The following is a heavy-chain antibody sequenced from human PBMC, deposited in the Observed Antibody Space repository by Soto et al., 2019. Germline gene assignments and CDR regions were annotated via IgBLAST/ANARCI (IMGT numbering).Heavy chain of an antibody. D-gene: IGHD2-2*01. CDR1: GGSIRSHY. CDR2: IYSSGPT. V-gene: IGHV4-59*08. J-gene: IGHJ6*03. CDR3: ARHGDCSSISCSYFHYMDV. Sequence: QVQLQESGPGLVKPSETLSLICTVSGGSIRSHYWSWIRQPPGKGLEWIGYIYSSGPTNYNPSLTGRVILSVDTSKNQFSLKLSSVTAADTAVYYCARHGDCSSISCSYFHYMDVWGKGTTVTVSS.